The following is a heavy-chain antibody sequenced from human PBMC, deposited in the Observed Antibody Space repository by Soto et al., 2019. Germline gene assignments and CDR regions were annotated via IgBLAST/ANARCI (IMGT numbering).Heavy chain of an antibody. V-gene: IGHV1-18*01. D-gene: IGHD3-10*01. CDR3: ARDWFGVDY. Sequence: QVQLVQSGAEVKKPGASVKVSCKASGYTFTSYGISWVRQAPGQGLEWMGWINAYNGNTNYAQKRQGIVTMNTDTSTSTDYMELRSLGSDDTAVYCCARDWFGVDYWGQGTLVTVSS. J-gene: IGHJ4*02. CDR2: INAYNGNT. CDR1: GYTFTSYG.